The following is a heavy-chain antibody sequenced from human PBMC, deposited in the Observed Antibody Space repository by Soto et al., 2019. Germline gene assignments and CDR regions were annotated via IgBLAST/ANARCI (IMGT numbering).Heavy chain of an antibody. V-gene: IGHV3-53*01. J-gene: IGHJ3*02. D-gene: IGHD6-13*01. CDR3: ARDGPGGRVDAFDI. Sequence: GGSLRLSCAASGFTVSTNYMSWVRQAPGKGLEWVSSIYSAGSTHYADSVKGRFTISRDNSKNTLNPQMNSLRAEDTAVYYCARDGPGGRVDAFDIWGQGSMVTVSS. CDR2: IYSAGST. CDR1: GFTVSTNY.